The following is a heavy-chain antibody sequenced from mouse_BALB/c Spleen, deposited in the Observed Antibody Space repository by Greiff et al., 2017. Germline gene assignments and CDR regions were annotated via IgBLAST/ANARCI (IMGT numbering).Heavy chain of an antibody. D-gene: IGHD2-4*01. CDR3: ARPDDYGYWYFDV. Sequence: DVMLVESGGGLVQPGGSLKLSCAASGFDFSRYWMSWVRQAPGKGLEWIGEINPDSSTINYTPSLKDKFIISRDNAKNTLYLQMSKVRSEDTALYYCARPDDYGYWYFDVWGAGTTVTVSS. CDR1: GFDFSRYW. CDR2: INPDSSTI. J-gene: IGHJ1*01. V-gene: IGHV4-1*02.